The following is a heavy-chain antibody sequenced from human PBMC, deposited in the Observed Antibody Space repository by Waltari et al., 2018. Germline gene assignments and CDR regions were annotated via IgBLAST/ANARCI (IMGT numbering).Heavy chain of an antibody. D-gene: IGHD1-7*01. CDR3: ARQLELHPRSYYFDY. V-gene: IGHV3-20*04. J-gene: IGHJ4*02. Sequence: EVQLVESGGGVVRPGGSLRLSCAASGFTFDDYGMSWVRQAPGKGLEWVSGINWNGGSTGYADSGKGRFTISRDNAKNSLYLQMNSLRAEDTALYYCARQLELHPRSYYFDYWGQGTLVTVSS. CDR2: INWNGGST. CDR1: GFTFDDYG.